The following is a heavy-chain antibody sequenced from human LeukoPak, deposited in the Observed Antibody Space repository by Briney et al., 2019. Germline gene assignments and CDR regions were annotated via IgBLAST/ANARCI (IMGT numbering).Heavy chain of an antibody. CDR1: GGPISTYY. CDR2: IYYSGST. V-gene: IGHV4-59*01. Sequence: ASETLSLTCTVSGGPISTYYWSWIRQPPGKGLEWIGYIYYSGSTNYNPSLKSRVTISVDTSKNQFSLKLSSVTAADTAVYYCASTTTAGYFDYWGQGTLVTVSS. J-gene: IGHJ4*02. CDR3: ASTTTAGYFDY. D-gene: IGHD6-13*01.